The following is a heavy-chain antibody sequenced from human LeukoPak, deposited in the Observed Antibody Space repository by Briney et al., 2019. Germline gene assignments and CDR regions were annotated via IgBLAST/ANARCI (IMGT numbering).Heavy chain of an antibody. CDR2: IYYSGNT. CDR1: GGSISSGSYY. V-gene: IGHV4-31*03. D-gene: IGHD3-22*01. Sequence: SETLSLTCTVSGGSISSGSYYWSWIRLLPGKGLEWIGYIYYSGNTYYNPSLKTRVTISVDTSKNQFSLKLTSVTAADTAVYYCARVPDSSGYYSAAFDIWGHGTMVTVSS. J-gene: IGHJ3*02. CDR3: ARVPDSSGYYSAAFDI.